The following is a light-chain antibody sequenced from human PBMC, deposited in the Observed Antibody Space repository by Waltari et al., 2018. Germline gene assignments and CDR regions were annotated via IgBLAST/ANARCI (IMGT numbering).Light chain of an antibody. V-gene: IGKV3-20*01. J-gene: IGKJ1*01. Sequence: IVLTQSPGTLSLSPGERATLSCRASQSVGRSLAWYKQNPGQAHRLVIDGASSRATGIPDRFSGSGSGTDFSLTISRLEPEDFAVYYCQHYVRLPATFGQGTKVEIK. CDR2: GAS. CDR3: QHYVRLPAT. CDR1: QSVGRS.